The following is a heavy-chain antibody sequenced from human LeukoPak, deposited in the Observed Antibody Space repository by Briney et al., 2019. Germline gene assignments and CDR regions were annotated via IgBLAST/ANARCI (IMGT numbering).Heavy chain of an antibody. D-gene: IGHD6-13*01. CDR2: IYHSGST. Sequence: SETLSLTCAVSGGSISSGGYSWRWIRQPPGKGLEWIGYIYHSGSTYYNPSLKSRVTISVDRSKNQFSLKLSSVTAADTAVYYCARAAAGTFQADYWGQGTLVTVSS. J-gene: IGHJ4*02. CDR1: GGSISSGGYS. V-gene: IGHV4-30-2*01. CDR3: ARAAAGTFQADY.